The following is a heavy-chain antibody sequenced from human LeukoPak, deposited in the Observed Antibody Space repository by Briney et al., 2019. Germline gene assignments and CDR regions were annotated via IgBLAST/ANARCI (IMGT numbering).Heavy chain of an antibody. J-gene: IGHJ5*02. D-gene: IGHD2/OR15-2a*01. V-gene: IGHV3-21*01. CDR1: GFTFSSYA. Sequence: GGSLRLSCAASGFTFSSYAMGWVRQAPGKGLEWVSSISSSSSYIYYADSVKGRFTISRDNAKNSLYLQMNSLRAEDTAVYYCAGLLPPFDPWGQGTLVTVSS. CDR2: ISSSSSYI. CDR3: AGLLPPFDP.